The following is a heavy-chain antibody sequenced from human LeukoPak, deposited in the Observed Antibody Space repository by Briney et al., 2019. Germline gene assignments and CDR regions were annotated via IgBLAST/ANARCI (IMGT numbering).Heavy chain of an antibody. CDR1: GYTFTSYD. Sequence: ASVNVSCKASGYTFTSYDINWVRQATGQGLEWMGWMNPNSGNTGYAQKFQGRVTMTRNTSISTAYMELSSLRSEDTAVYYCARGLFEDIVASPHYGMDVWGQGTTVTVSS. J-gene: IGHJ6*02. V-gene: IGHV1-8*01. D-gene: IGHD5-12*01. CDR2: MNPNSGNT. CDR3: ARGLFEDIVASPHYGMDV.